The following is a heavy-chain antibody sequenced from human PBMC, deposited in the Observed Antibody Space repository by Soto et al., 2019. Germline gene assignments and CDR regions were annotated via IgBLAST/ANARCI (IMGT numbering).Heavy chain of an antibody. V-gene: IGHV4-4*02. CDR2: IFQSGST. CDR1: GGTIRSPDW. CDR3: ARGRGRYSSGWSWFDP. J-gene: IGHJ5*02. Sequence: SETLSLTCGVSGGTIRSPDWWTWVRQPPGKGLEWIGEIFQSGSTNYTPSLESRVTISVDKSTNQFSLTLTSVTAADTAVYFCARGRGRYSSGWSWFDPWGQGILVTVSS. D-gene: IGHD6-19*01.